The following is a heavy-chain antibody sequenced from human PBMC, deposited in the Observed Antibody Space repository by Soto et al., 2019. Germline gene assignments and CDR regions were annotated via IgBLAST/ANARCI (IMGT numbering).Heavy chain of an antibody. D-gene: IGHD6-19*01. CDR1: GFTFSSYA. V-gene: IGHV3-23*01. CDR2: ISGSGGST. Sequence: EVQLLESGGGLVQPGGSLRLSCAASGFTFSSYAMNWVRQAPGKGLEWVSAISGSGGSTYYADSVKGRFTISRDNSKNTLYLQMNSLRAEDTAVYYCAKLTTEYSSGWYDYWGQRTLVTVSS. J-gene: IGHJ4*02. CDR3: AKLTTEYSSGWYDY.